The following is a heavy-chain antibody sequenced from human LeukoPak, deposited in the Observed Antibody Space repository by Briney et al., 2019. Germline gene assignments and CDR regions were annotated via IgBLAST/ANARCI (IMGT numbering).Heavy chain of an antibody. CDR1: GGSISSYY. CDR2: IYYSGST. J-gene: IGHJ1*01. Sequence: RSSETLSLTCTVSGGSISSYYWSWIRQPPGKGLEWIGYIYYSGSTNYNPSLKGRVTISVDTSKNQFSLKLSSVTAADTAVYYCARSEMYYYDSSGYYPKYSQHWGQGTLVTVSS. D-gene: IGHD3-22*01. V-gene: IGHV4-59*01. CDR3: ARSEMYYYDSSGYYPKYSQH.